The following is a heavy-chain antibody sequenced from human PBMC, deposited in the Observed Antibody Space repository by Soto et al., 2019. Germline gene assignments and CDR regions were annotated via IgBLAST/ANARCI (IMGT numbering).Heavy chain of an antibody. CDR2: ISGSGSNT. J-gene: IGHJ3*02. V-gene: IGHV3-23*01. Sequence: GGSLRLSCVTSGFSFSPYAMSWVRQAPGKGLEWVSGISGSGSNTYYADSVKGRFTISRDNSRNTMFLQMNSLRVEDTAVYYCARDMYNRNDNAAAFDIWGQGIMVTVSS. D-gene: IGHD1-20*01. CDR3: ARDMYNRNDNAAAFDI. CDR1: GFSFSPYA.